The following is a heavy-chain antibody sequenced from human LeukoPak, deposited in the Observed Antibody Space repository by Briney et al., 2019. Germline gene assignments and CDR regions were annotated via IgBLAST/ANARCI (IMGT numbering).Heavy chain of an antibody. CDR2: ISSSSSYI. V-gene: IGHV3-21*01. Sequence: PGGSLRLSCAASGFTFSSYSMNWVRQAPGKGLEWVSSISSSSSYIYYADSVKGRFTISRDNAKNSLYLQMNSLRAEDTAVYYCATMVRGVITQVDYWGQGTLVTVSS. CDR1: GFTFSSYS. D-gene: IGHD3-10*01. J-gene: IGHJ4*02. CDR3: ATMVRGVITQVDY.